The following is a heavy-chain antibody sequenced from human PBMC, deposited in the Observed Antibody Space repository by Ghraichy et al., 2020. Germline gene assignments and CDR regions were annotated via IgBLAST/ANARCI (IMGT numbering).Heavy chain of an antibody. Sequence: GGSLRLSCAASGFTFSSYAMSWVRQAPGKGLEWVSAISGSGGSTYYADSVKGRFTISRDNSKNTLYLQMNSLRAEDTAVYYYATSSSGWYSGVDYWGQGTLVTVSS. V-gene: IGHV3-23*01. CDR2: ISGSGGST. CDR3: ATSSSGWYSGVDY. D-gene: IGHD6-19*01. CDR1: GFTFSSYA. J-gene: IGHJ4*02.